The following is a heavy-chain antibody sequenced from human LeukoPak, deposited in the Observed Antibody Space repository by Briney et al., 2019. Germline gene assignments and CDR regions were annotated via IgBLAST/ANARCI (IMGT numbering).Heavy chain of an antibody. V-gene: IGHV4-4*07. CDR3: AREARDHYDGSGYYNDY. D-gene: IGHD3-22*01. CDR2: IYTSGGT. CDR1: GGSMYSYY. J-gene: IGHJ4*02. Sequence: PSETLSLTCSVSGGSMYSYYRSWIRQSAGKGLEWIGRIYTSGGTNYNPSLASRVTMSLDMSQRQFSLKLTSLTAADTAVYYCAREARDHYDGSGYYNDYWGQGTLVTVSS.